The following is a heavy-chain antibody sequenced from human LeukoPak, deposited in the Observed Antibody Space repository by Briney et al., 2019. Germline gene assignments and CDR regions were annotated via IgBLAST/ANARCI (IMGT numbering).Heavy chain of an antibody. D-gene: IGHD3-22*01. CDR3: AREAYFDTGDNLGRAFDI. CDR2: IGPTGQT. CDR1: GFTFSTYE. J-gene: IGHJ3*02. Sequence: GGSLRLSCAASGFTFSTYEMHWVRQGTGKGLEWVSSIGPTGQTYYVDSVEGRFTISRENAENSLSLQMDSLRAGDTAVYYCAREAYFDTGDNLGRAFDIWGQGTMVTVSS. V-gene: IGHV3-13*01.